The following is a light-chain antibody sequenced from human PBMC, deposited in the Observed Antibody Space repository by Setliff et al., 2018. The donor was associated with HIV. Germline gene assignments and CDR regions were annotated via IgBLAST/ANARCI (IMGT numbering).Light chain of an antibody. V-gene: IGLV1-47*01. CDR3: AAWDGSLSVWV. Sequence: QSALTQPPSASGTPGQGVTISCSGSSSNIGGNYVYWYQRLPGSAPKLLIYRNNQRPSGVPDRFSGSKSGTSASLAISGLRSEDEGDYYCAAWDGSLSVWVFGGGTKVTVL. CDR2: RNN. J-gene: IGLJ3*02. CDR1: SSNIGGNY.